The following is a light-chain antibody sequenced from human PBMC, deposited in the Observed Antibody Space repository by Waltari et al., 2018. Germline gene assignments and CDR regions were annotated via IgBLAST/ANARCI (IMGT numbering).Light chain of an antibody. CDR2: AAS. CDR3: QQTYRTPPT. V-gene: IGKV1-39*01. Sequence: DIHITQSPSSLSASVGDRVTITCRASQSIDIYSHWYQQKPEKAPKLLIYAASSLQSWVPSRFSGSGSGTEFSLTVSSLRPEDFATYYCQQTYRTPPTFGQGTKVEIK. J-gene: IGKJ1*01. CDR1: QSIDIY.